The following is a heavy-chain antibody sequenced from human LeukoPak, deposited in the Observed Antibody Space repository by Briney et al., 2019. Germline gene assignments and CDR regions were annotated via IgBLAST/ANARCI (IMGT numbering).Heavy chain of an antibody. D-gene: IGHD2-2*01. CDR1: GYTFTSYD. CDR3: ARGVPKRREYRYYFDY. Sequence: ASVKVSCKASGYTFTSYDINWVRQATGQGLEWMGWMNPNSGNTGYAQKFQGRVTMTRNTSISTAYMELSSLRSEDTAVYYCARGVPKRREYRYYFDYWGQGTLVTVSS. J-gene: IGHJ4*02. CDR2: MNPNSGNT. V-gene: IGHV1-8*01.